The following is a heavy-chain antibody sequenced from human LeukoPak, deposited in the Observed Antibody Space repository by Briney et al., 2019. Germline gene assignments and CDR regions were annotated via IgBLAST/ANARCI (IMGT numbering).Heavy chain of an antibody. Sequence: ASVTVSCKASGYTFTNYGISWVRQSPGQGLEWMGWISAYNDNTKYAQKLQGRVTMTTDTSTSTAYMELRSLTSDDTAVYYCARDGNFYGSENWFDPWGQGTLVTVAS. V-gene: IGHV1-18*01. D-gene: IGHD3-10*01. J-gene: IGHJ5*02. CDR2: ISAYNDNT. CDR3: ARDGNFYGSENWFDP. CDR1: GYTFTNYG.